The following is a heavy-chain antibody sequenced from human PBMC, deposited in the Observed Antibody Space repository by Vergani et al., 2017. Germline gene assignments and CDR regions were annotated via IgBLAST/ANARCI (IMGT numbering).Heavy chain of an antibody. J-gene: IGHJ4*02. CDR1: GYTFTSYA. CDR3: ARELWFGDQKNDY. Sequence: QVQLVQSGAEVKKPGASVKVSCKASGYTFTSYAMHWVRQAPGQRLEWMGWINAGNGNTKYSQKFQGRVTMTRDTSASTAYMELSSLRSEDTAVYYCARELWFGDQKNDYWGQGTLVTVSS. CDR2: INAGNGNT. D-gene: IGHD3-10*01. V-gene: IGHV1-3*01.